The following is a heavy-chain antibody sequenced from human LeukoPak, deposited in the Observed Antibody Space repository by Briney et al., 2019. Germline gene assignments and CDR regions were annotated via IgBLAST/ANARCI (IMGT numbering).Heavy chain of an antibody. V-gene: IGHV1-8*03. CDR3: ARVDYSHAFDI. J-gene: IGHJ3*02. D-gene: IGHD2-15*01. CDR2: MNPNSGNT. CDR1: GYTVTSYD. Sequence: GASVKVSCKASGYTVTSYDINWVRQATGQGLEWMGWMNPNSGNTGYAQKFQGRVTITRNTSISTAYMELSSLRSEDTAVYYCARVDYSHAFDIWGQGTMVTVSS.